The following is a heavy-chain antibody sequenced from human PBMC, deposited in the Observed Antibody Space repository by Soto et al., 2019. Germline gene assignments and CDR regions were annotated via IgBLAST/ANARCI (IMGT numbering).Heavy chain of an antibody. CDR2: ISANNGNT. J-gene: IGHJ4*02. D-gene: IGHD4-17*01. CDR1: GYTFTSYG. CDR3: VRVYGEIDY. Sequence: ASVKVSCKASGYTFTSYGISWVRQAPGQGLEWMGWISANNGNTNYAQKFQGRVIMTTNTSTSTAYMELSSLRSDDTAVYYCVRVYGEIDYWGQGTLVTVS. V-gene: IGHV1-18*01.